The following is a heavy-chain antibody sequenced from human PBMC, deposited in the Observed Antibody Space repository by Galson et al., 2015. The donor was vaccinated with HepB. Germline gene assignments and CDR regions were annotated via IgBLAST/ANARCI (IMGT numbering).Heavy chain of an antibody. CDR1: GGTFSSYA. V-gene: IGHV1-69*13. Sequence: SVKVSCKASGGTFSSYAISWVRQAPGQGLEWMGGIIPIFGTANYAQKFQGRVTITADESTSTAYMELSSLRSEDTAVYYCARGGYSYGTAFDYWGQGTLVTVSS. CDR3: ARGGYSYGTAFDY. J-gene: IGHJ4*02. CDR2: IIPIFGTA. D-gene: IGHD5-18*01.